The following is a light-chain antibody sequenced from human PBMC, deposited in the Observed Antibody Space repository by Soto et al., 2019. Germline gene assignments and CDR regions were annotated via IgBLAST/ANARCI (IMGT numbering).Light chain of an antibody. CDR3: LQYCSSAFT. V-gene: IGKV3D-20*01. J-gene: IGKJ2*01. CDR2: DAS. CDR1: QSVSSTY. Sequence: EIVLTQSPATLSLSPGERVTLSCGASQSVSSTYLAWYQQKPGLAPRLLIYDASSRATGLPDRFSGSGSGIDFSLTISRLESEAFAVYYCLQYCSSAFTFGLGTKLEIK.